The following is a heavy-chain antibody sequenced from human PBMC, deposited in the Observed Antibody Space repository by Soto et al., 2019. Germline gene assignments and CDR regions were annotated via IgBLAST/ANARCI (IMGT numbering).Heavy chain of an antibody. J-gene: IGHJ3*02. CDR1: GYTFTGYY. CDR2: INPNSGGT. V-gene: IGHV1-2*04. CDR3: ARRPHCSGGSCYSGPNDAFDI. D-gene: IGHD2-15*01. Sequence: GASVKVSCKASGYTFTGYYMHWVRQAPGQGLEWMGWINPNSGGTNYAQKFQGWVTMTRDTSISTAYMELSRLRSDDTAVYYCARRPHCSGGSCYSGPNDAFDIWGQGTMVTVS.